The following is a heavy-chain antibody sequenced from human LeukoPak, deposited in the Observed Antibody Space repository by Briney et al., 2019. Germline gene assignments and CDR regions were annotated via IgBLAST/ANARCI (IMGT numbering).Heavy chain of an antibody. CDR1: GGSISGYY. CDR3: APMGAVAGTYYYYGMDV. Sequence: PSETLSLTCTVSGGSISGYYWSWIRQPAGKGLEWIGRIYSSGSTNYNPSLTSRVTMSMDTSKNQVSLKLSSVTAADTAVYYCAPMGAVAGTYYYYGMDVWGQGTTVTVSS. V-gene: IGHV4-4*07. J-gene: IGHJ6*02. D-gene: IGHD6-19*01. CDR2: IYSSGST.